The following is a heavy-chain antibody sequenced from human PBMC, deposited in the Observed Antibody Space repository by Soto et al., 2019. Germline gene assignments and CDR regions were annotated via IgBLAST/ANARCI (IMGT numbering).Heavy chain of an antibody. CDR2: ISSDGGNR. J-gene: IGHJ5*02. CDR3: ARDLYAESSDWFAP. D-gene: IGHD2-2*01. V-gene: IGHV3-30-3*01. Sequence: QVQLLESGGGVVQPGGSLRLSCAASGFTFSRYAIHWVRQAPGKGLEWVAVISSDGGNRFYADSVRGRFTISRDTSKNMVYLQMNTLSVEDTALYSCARDLYAESSDWFAPVSQGTVVTVSS. CDR1: GFTFSRYA.